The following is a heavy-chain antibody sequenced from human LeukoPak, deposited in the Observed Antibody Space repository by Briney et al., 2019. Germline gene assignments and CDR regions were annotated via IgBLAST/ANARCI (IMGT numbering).Heavy chain of an antibody. CDR2: MYISGST. D-gene: IGHD4-17*01. CDR3: ARDSTVTRGYYYYMDV. CDR1: GGSISSGSYY. V-gene: IGHV4-61*02. J-gene: IGHJ6*03. Sequence: PSETLSLTCTVSGGSISSGSYYWSWIRQPAGKGLEWIGRMYISGSTNYNPSLKSRVTISVDTSKNQFPLKLSSVTAADTAVYYCARDSTVTRGYYYYMDVWGKGTTVTVPS.